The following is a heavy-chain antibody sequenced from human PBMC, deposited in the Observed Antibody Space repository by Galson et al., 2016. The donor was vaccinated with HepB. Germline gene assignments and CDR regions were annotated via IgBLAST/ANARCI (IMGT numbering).Heavy chain of an antibody. CDR1: GYSFTGYY. CDR3: ARDAGPIAEYFQH. D-gene: IGHD6-13*01. Sequence: SVKVSCKASGYSFTGYYIHWVRQAPGQGLEWMGWINPNSGGTNYARKFQGRVTMTRDTSISTAYMELSRLRSDDTAVFYCARDAGPIAEYFQHWGQGTLVTVSS. V-gene: IGHV1-2*02. J-gene: IGHJ1*01. CDR2: INPNSGGT.